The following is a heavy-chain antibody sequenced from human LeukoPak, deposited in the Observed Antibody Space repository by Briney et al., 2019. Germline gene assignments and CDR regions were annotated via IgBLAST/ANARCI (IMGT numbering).Heavy chain of an antibody. CDR2: INHSGST. J-gene: IGHJ3*02. Sequence: PSETLSLTCAVYGGSFSGYYWSWIRQPPGKGLEWIGEINHSGSTNYNPSLKSRVTISVDTSKNQFSLKLSSVTAADTAVYYCARDDYYDSSGRPEGDAFDIWGQGTMVTVSS. CDR1: GGSFSGYY. V-gene: IGHV4-34*01. CDR3: ARDDYYDSSGRPEGDAFDI. D-gene: IGHD3-22*01.